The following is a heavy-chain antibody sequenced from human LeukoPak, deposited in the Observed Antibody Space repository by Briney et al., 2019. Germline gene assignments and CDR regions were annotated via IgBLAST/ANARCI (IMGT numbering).Heavy chain of an antibody. CDR1: GGSISSNNYY. CDR2: IYYSGST. V-gene: IGHV4-39*01. Sequence: SETLSLTCTVSGGSISSNNYYWGWIRQPPGRGLEWIGTIYYSGSTYYNPSLKSRVTISVDTSKNQFSLKLRSVTAADTAVYYCARQGSGNYLSPVNYWGQGTLVTVSS. J-gene: IGHJ4*02. CDR3: ARQGSGNYLSPVNY. D-gene: IGHD1-26*01.